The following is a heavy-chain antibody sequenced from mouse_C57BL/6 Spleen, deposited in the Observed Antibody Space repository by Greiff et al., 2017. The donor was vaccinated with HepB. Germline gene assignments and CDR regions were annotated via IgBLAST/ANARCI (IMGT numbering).Heavy chain of an antibody. D-gene: IGHD1-1*01. CDR2: IDPSDSYT. CDR3: ARYGSSSYWYFDV. J-gene: IGHJ1*03. CDR1: GYTFTSYW. V-gene: IGHV1-69*01. Sequence: QVQLKQPGAELVMPGASVRLSCKASGYTFTSYWMHWVKQRPGQGLEWIGEIDPSDSYTNYNQKFKGKSTLTVDKSSSTAYMQLSSLTSEDSAVYYCARYGSSSYWYFDVWGTGTTVTVSS.